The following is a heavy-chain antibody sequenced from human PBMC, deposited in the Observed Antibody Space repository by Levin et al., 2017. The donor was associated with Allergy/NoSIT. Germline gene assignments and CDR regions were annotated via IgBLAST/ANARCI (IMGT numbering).Heavy chain of an antibody. CDR2: ISGSGGST. V-gene: IGHV3-23*01. J-gene: IGHJ4*02. D-gene: IGHD3/OR15-3a*01. CDR1: GFTFSSYG. Sequence: GGSLRLSCAASGFTFSSYGMGWVRQAPGKGLEWVSTISGSGGSTYYADSVKGRFTISRDNSKNTLYLQVNGLRAEDTAVFYCAKDSATVGRFDYWGQGTLVTVSS. CDR3: AKDSATVGRFDY.